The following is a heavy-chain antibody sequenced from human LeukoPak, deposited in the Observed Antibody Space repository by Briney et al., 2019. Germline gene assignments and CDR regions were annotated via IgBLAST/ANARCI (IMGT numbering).Heavy chain of an antibody. CDR1: GGSISSSSYY. Sequence: PSETLSLTCTVSGGSISSSSYYWGWIRQPPGKGLEWIGTIYYSGSTNYNPSLKSRVTMSVDTSKNQFSLKLSSVTAADTAVYYCARGEVLAVAGTNYYYMDVWGKGTTVTVSS. J-gene: IGHJ6*03. D-gene: IGHD6-19*01. CDR3: ARGEVLAVAGTNYYYMDV. CDR2: IYYSGST. V-gene: IGHV4-39*07.